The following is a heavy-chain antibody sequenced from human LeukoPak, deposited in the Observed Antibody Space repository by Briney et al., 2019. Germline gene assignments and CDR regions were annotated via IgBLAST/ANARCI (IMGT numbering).Heavy chain of an antibody. CDR3: ARARGSYSFDY. CDR2: ISSSGTTI. D-gene: IGHD1-26*01. CDR1: GFTFSDYY. V-gene: IGHV3-11*01. Sequence: PGGSLRLSCAASGFTFSDYYMSWMRQAPGKGLEWVSYISSSGTTIHYADSVKGRFTLSRGNAKNSLYLQMNSLRAEDTAVYYCARARGSYSFDYWGQGTLVTVSS. J-gene: IGHJ4*02.